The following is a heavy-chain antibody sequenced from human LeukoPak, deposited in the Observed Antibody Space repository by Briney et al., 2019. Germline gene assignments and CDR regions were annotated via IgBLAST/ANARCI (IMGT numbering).Heavy chain of an antibody. V-gene: IGHV3-23*01. CDR2: ISGSGGST. CDR3: AKDLGYCSSTSCYNFDY. D-gene: IGHD2-2*01. J-gene: IGHJ4*02. Sequence: GSLSLSCAASGFPFSSYAMSWVRQAPGKGLEWVSAISGSGGSTYYADSVKGRFTISRDNSKNTLYLQMNSLRAEDTAVYYCAKDLGYCSSTSCYNFDYWGQGTLVTVSS. CDR1: GFPFSSYA.